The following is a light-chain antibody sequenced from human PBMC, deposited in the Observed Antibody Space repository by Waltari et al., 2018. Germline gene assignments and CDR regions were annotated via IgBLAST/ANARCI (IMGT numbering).Light chain of an antibody. CDR3: QQGNTFPPT. CDR1: QDINSA. CDR2: AVS. J-gene: IGKJ1*01. Sequence: EIQMTQSQSSVSASVGDRVTITCRATQDINSALAWYQQKPGQAPNLLIYAVSSLQSGVPSRFSGSGSGTHFTLTISSLQPEDVATYYCQQGNTFPPTFGLGTRVQI. V-gene: IGKV1-12*01.